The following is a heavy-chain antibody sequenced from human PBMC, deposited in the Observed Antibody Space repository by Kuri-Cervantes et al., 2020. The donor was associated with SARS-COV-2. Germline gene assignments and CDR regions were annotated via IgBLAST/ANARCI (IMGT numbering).Heavy chain of an antibody. CDR3: ARGPLFDDFGLST. CDR2: IYHSGTT. Sequence: SETLSLTCTVSGYSISSGYYWGWIRQPPGKGLEWTGSIYHSGTTNYHPSLKSRVTISVDTSKNQFSLKLSSVTAADTAVYYCARGPLFDDFGLSTWGQGTLVTVSS. CDR1: GYSISSGYY. J-gene: IGHJ5*02. V-gene: IGHV4-38-2*02. D-gene: IGHD3/OR15-3a*01.